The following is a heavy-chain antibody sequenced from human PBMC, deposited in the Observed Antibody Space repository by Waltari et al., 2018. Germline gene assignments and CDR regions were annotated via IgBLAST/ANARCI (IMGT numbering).Heavy chain of an antibody. V-gene: IGHV4-59*11. CDR2: IYYSGST. D-gene: IGHD6-25*01. J-gene: IGHJ4*02. CDR1: GGSISSHY. CDR3: VRDSSGGSFLDY. Sequence: QVQLQESGPGLVKPSETLSLTCTVSGGSISSHYWSWIRQPPGKGLEWIGYIYYSGSTNYNPSLKSRVTIAVDTSKNQFSLKLSSVTAADTAVYYCVRDSSGGSFLDYWGQGTLVTVSS.